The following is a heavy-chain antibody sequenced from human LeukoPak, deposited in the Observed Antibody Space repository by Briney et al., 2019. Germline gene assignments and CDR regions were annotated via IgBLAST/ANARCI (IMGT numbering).Heavy chain of an antibody. V-gene: IGHV3-30*04. J-gene: IGHJ4*02. D-gene: IGHD2-15*01. CDR2: ISYDGSNK. Sequence: GGSLRLSCAASGFTFSSYAMHWVRQAPGKGLEWVAVISYDGSNKYYADSVKGRFTISRDNSKNTLYLQMNSLRAEDTAVYYCANLVVVAAFDYWGQGTLVTVSS. CDR3: ANLVVVAAFDY. CDR1: GFTFSSYA.